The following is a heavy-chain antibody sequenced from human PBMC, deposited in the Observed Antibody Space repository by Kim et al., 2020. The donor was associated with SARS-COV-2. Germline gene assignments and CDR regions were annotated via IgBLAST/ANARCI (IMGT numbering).Heavy chain of an antibody. Sequence: ASVKVSCKASGYTFTSYYMHWVRQAPGQGLEWMGIINPSGGSTSYAQKFQGRVTMTRDTSTSTVYMELSSLRSEDTAVYYCARDFMKHYDFWSGSREGYWGQGTLVTVSS. D-gene: IGHD3-3*01. J-gene: IGHJ4*02. CDR1: GYTFTSYY. CDR3: ARDFMKHYDFWSGSREGY. V-gene: IGHV1-46*01. CDR2: INPSGGST.